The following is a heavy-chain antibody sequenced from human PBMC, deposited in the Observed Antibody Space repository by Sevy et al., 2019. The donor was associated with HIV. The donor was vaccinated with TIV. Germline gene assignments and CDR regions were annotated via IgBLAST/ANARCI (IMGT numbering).Heavy chain of an antibody. V-gene: IGHV4-39*02. Sequence: SETLSLTCSISGGTIVSSGHYWGWIRQTPGKGLEWIGSIYYNGHTFYTPSLKSRLTISIDTSKNQFSLTLSSVTVADTAAYFCAREAGGYDYDYGMDVWGQGTTVTVSS. D-gene: IGHD5-12*01. CDR1: GGTIVSSGHY. CDR2: IYYNGHT. J-gene: IGHJ6*02. CDR3: AREAGGYDYDYGMDV.